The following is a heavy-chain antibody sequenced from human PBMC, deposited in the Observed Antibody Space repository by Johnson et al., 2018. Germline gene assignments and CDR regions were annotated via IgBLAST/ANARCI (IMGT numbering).Heavy chain of an antibody. V-gene: IGHV3-30*18. Sequence: QVQLVQSGGGVVQPGRSLRLSCAASGYTFSSYGIHWVRQAPGKGLEWVAAISYDGSNKQYADSVKGRFTISRDNSKSTRYLQMDSLRPEDTAVYHCTKRGAPPGGGDYYHMDVWGKGTTVTVSS. J-gene: IGHJ6*03. CDR2: ISYDGSNK. CDR1: GYTFSSYG. D-gene: IGHD3-16*01. CDR3: TKRGAPPGGGDYYHMDV.